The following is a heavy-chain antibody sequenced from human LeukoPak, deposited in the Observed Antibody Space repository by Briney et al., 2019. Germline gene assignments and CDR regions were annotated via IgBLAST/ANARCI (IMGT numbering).Heavy chain of an antibody. CDR2: IDPNSGDT. Sequence: ASVKVSCKASGYTFSDYYMHWVRQAPGQGLQWVGWIDPNSGDTHYAQMFQGRVTLTRDTSINTAYMELRRVRSDDTAVYYCAKSAQYSSAWFTGSFDYWGQGTLVTVSS. D-gene: IGHD6-13*01. J-gene: IGHJ4*02. CDR1: GYTFSDYY. CDR3: AKSAQYSSAWFTGSFDY. V-gene: IGHV1-2*02.